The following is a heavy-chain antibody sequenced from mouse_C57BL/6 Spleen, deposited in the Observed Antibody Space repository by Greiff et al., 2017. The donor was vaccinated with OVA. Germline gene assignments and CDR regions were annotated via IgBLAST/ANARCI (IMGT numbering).Heavy chain of an antibody. Sequence: VQLKESGGDLVKPGGSLKLSCAASGFTFSSYGMSWVRQTPDKRLEWVATISSGGSYTYYPDSVKGRFTISRDNAKNTLYLQMSRLKSEDTAMYYCARRENSYYFDYWGQGTTLTVSS. J-gene: IGHJ2*01. CDR3: ARRENSYYFDY. CDR1: GFTFSSYG. CDR2: ISSGGSYT. V-gene: IGHV5-6*01.